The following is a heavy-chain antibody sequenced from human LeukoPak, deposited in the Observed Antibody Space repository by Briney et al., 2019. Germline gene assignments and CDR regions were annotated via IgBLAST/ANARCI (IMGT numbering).Heavy chain of an antibody. D-gene: IGHD3-16*01. J-gene: IGHJ4*02. CDR3: ARDSRGGGPDFDY. CDR1: GGSISSSNW. CDR2: IYHSGST. V-gene: IGHV4-4*02. Sequence: SETLSLTCAVSGGSISSSNWWSWVRQPPGKGLEWIGEIYHSGSTNYNPFLKSRVTISVDSSRTQFSLKLSSMTAADTAVYYCARDSRGGGPDFDYWGQGTLVTVSS.